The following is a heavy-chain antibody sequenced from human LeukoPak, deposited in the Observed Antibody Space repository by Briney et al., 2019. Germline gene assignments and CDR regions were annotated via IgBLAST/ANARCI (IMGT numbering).Heavy chain of an antibody. CDR2: TYYRSKWYN. Sequence: SQTLSLTCAISGDSVSSNSAAWKWSRQSPSRGLEWLGRTYYRSKWYNDYAVSVKSRITINPDTSKNQFSLQLNSVTPEDTAVYYCARAGVPAGAFDIWGQGTMVTVSS. D-gene: IGHD2-2*01. CDR1: GDSVSSNSAA. J-gene: IGHJ3*02. V-gene: IGHV6-1*01. CDR3: ARAGVPAGAFDI.